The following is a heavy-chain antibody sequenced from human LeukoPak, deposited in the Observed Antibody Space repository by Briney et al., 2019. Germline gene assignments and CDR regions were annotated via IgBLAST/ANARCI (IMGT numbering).Heavy chain of an antibody. J-gene: IGHJ4*02. D-gene: IGHD2-15*01. CDR1: GFTFRHYA. CDR2: ISFSGGLT. CDR3: AKITEYCSGGSCYTGDY. Sequence: PGGSLRLSCLGSGFTFRHYAMNWVRQAPGKGLEWVSAISFSGGLTYYADSVKGRFTISRDNSKNTLYLEMNSLRAEDTAVYYCAKITEYCSGGSCYTGDYWGQGTLVTVSS. V-gene: IGHV3-23*01.